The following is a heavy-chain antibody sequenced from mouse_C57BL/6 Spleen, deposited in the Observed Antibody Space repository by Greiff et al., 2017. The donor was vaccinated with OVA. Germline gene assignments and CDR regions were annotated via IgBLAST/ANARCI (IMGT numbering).Heavy chain of an antibody. V-gene: IGHV1-26*01. CDR3: ARSEGSSYAWFAY. J-gene: IGHJ3*01. Sequence: EVQLQQSGPELVKPGASVKISCKASGYTFTDYYMNWVKQSHGKSLEWIGDINPNNGGTSYNQKFKGKATLTVDKSSSTAYMELRSLTSEDSAVYYFARSEGSSYAWFAYWGQGTLVTVSA. D-gene: IGHD1-1*01. CDR2: INPNNGGT. CDR1: GYTFTDYY.